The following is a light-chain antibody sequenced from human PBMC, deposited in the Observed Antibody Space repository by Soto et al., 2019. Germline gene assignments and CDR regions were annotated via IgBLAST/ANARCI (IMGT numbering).Light chain of an antibody. CDR3: NSYTSSSTLV. CDR2: NVY. J-gene: IGLJ2*01. Sequence: QSALTQPASVSRSPGQSITISCTGTSSDVGGYNFVSRYQQHPGKAPKLMLYNVYDRPSGISHRFSGSRSGNTASLTISGLQAEDEAHYYCNSYTSSSTLVFGGGTKLTVL. CDR1: SSDVGGYNF. V-gene: IGLV2-14*03.